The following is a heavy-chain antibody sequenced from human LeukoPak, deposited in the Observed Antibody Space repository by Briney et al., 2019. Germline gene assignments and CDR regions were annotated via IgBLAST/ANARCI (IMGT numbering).Heavy chain of an antibody. V-gene: IGHV3-30-3*01. CDR1: GFTFSSYA. D-gene: IGHD3-10*01. Sequence: GGSLRLSCAASGFTFSSYAMHWVRQAPGKGLEWVAVISYDGSNKYYADSVKGRFTISRDNSKNTLYLQMNSLRAEDTAVYYCARGGYYYGSGSPHFDYWGQGTLVTVSS. CDR2: ISYDGSNK. J-gene: IGHJ4*02. CDR3: ARGGYYYGSGSPHFDY.